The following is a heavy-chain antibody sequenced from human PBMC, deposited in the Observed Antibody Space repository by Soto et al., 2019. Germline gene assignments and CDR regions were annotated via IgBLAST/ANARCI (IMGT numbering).Heavy chain of an antibody. CDR2: IGTSSSYT. J-gene: IGHJ3*02. Sequence: QVQLVESGGGLVKPGGSLRLSCAASGFTFSDYYMSWIRQAPGKGLEWVSYIGTSSSYTNYADSVKGRFTISRDNAKNALYLQMNSLRAEDTAVYYCARDADILTGSDAFDIWGQGTMVPVSS. CDR3: ARDADILTGSDAFDI. V-gene: IGHV3-11*05. D-gene: IGHD3-9*01. CDR1: GFTFSDYY.